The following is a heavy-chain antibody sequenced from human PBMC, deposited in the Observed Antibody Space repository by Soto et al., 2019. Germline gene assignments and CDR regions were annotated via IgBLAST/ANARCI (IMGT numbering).Heavy chain of an antibody. CDR1: GGSFKSGSYS. CDR3: ARDFAYFDS. J-gene: IGHJ4*02. V-gene: IGHV4-61*01. D-gene: IGHD3-3*01. CDR2: GYHTGRT. Sequence: PSETLSLTSTVSGGSFKSGSYSWSWLRQPPGNGLEWIGYGYHTGRTSDNPSLKCRVSRSMDTAKNQFSLNLDSVSAADTAVYFCARDFAYFDSRGQGTSVTVSS.